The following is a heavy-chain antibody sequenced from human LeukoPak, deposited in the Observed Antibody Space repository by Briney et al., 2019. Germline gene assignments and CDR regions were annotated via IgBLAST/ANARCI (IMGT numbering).Heavy chain of an antibody. J-gene: IGHJ4*02. CDR3: ATTCSSTSCQPLDY. V-gene: IGHV1-18*01. CDR1: GYAFTRYG. Sequence: ASVKVSCRASGYAFTRYGFSWVRQAPGQGLEWMGWISAFNGDTNYAQKFKGRVTMTTDTSTRTAYMELRSLRSDDTAVYYCATTCSSTSCQPLDYWGQGTLVTVSS. CDR2: ISAFNGDT. D-gene: IGHD2-2*01.